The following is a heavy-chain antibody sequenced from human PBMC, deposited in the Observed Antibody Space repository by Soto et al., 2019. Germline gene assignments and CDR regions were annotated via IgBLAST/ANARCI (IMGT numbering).Heavy chain of an antibody. CDR1: GGSISSYY. J-gene: IGHJ4*02. D-gene: IGHD3-10*01. CDR3: ARDRFSYGSGSYYNSGFDY. Sequence: SETLSLTCTVSGGSISSYYWSWIRQPPGKGLEWIGYIYYSGSTNYNPSLKSRVTISVDTSKNQFSLKLSSVTAADTAVYYCARDRFSYGSGSYYNSGFDYWGQGTLVTVSS. CDR2: IYYSGST. V-gene: IGHV4-59*01.